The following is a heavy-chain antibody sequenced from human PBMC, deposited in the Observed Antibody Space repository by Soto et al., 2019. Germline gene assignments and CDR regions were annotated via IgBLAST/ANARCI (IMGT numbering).Heavy chain of an antibody. J-gene: IGHJ4*02. CDR3: ARQREAARLWDY. CDR2: IYYSGST. D-gene: IGHD6-6*01. Sequence: QLQLQESGPGLVKPSETLSLTCTVSGGSISSSSYYWGWIRQPPGKGLEWIGSIYYSGSTYYNPSHKRGVTISVDTSKHQSSLKLSSVTAADAAVYYCARQREAARLWDYWGPGTMVTVSS. CDR1: GGSISSSSYY. V-gene: IGHV4-39*01.